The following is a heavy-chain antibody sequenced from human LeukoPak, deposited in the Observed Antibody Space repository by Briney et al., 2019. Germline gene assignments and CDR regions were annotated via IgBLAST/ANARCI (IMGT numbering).Heavy chain of an antibody. V-gene: IGHV3-21*01. J-gene: IGHJ6*02. CDR1: GFTFSSYS. D-gene: IGHD3-10*01. CDR2: INSSSSSI. Sequence: GGSLRLSCAASGFTFSSYSMNWVRHAPRQGLEWVSSINSSSSSIYYADSVKGRFTISRDNSQNTLYLQMNSLRAEDTAVHYCASYGSGSYSYGMDVWGQGTTVTVSS. CDR3: ASYGSGSYSYGMDV.